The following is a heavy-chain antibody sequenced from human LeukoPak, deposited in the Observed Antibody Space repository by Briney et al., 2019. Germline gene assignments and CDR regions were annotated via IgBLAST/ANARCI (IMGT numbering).Heavy chain of an antibody. CDR3: ARGDILTGYSY. V-gene: IGHV4-34*01. CDR2: INHRGST. J-gene: IGHJ4*02. D-gene: IGHD3-9*01. CDR1: GGSFRGYY. Sequence: PSETLSLTCAVYGGSFRGYYWSWIRQPPGKGLEWIGEINHRGSTKYNPSLKSRVTMSVDTSKNQFSLNLRSATAADTAVYYCARGDILTGYSYWGQGTLVTVSS.